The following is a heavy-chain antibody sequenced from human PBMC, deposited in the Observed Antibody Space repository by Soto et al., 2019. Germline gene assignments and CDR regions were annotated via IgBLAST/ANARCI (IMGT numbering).Heavy chain of an antibody. CDR1: GGSISTYY. CDR3: ARGGWRHIAY. D-gene: IGHD3-3*01. V-gene: IGHV4-59*08. CDR2: IYYSGST. Sequence: QVQLQESGPGLAKPSETLSLTCTVSGGSISTYYWSWIRQPPGKGLEGIGYIYYSGSTNYNPSLMRRASPSVDTSKNQFSTRLCSVTAADTAVYYCARGGWRHIAYWGQGTLVTVSS. J-gene: IGHJ4*02.